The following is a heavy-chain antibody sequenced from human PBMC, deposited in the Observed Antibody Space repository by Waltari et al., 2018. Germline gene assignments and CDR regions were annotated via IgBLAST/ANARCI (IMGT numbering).Heavy chain of an antibody. J-gene: IGHJ3*02. CDR3: ARGRRFLIRHAFDI. Sequence: QVQLQQWGAGLLKPSETLSLTCAVYGGSFSGYCWSWIRRPPGKGLEWIGEINHSGSTNYNPSLKSRVTISVDTSKNQFSLKLSSVTAADTAVYYCARGRRFLIRHAFDIWGQGTMVTVSS. CDR1: GGSFSGYC. V-gene: IGHV4-34*01. D-gene: IGHD2-21*01. CDR2: INHSGST.